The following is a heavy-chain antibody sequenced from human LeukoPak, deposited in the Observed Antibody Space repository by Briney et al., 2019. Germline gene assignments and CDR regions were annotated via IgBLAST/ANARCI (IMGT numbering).Heavy chain of an antibody. V-gene: IGHV4-4*07. CDR1: GGSFSGYY. J-gene: IGHJ4*02. D-gene: IGHD3-3*01. Sequence: SETLSLTCAVYGGSFSGYYWSWIRQPAGKGLEWIGRIYTSGSTNYNPSLKSRVTMSVDTSKNHFSLRLSSVTAADTAVYYCAREIFGGGDSKPRYYFDYWGQGTLVTVSS. CDR2: IYTSGST. CDR3: AREIFGGGDSKPRYYFDY.